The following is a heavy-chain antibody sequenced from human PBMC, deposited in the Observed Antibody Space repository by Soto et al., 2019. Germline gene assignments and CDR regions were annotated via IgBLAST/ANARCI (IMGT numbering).Heavy chain of an antibody. D-gene: IGHD3-9*01. J-gene: IGHJ6*02. Sequence: GESLKISCKGSGYNFTTYWIGWVRQMPGKGLEWMGIIYPGDSDTRYSPSFQGQVTISADKSTSTAYLQWSSLKASDTAMYYCVRLLYYDLLTSYYIDGTDVWGQGTTVTVSS. CDR2: IYPGDSDT. V-gene: IGHV5-51*01. CDR3: VRLLYYDLLTSYYIDGTDV. CDR1: GYNFTTYW.